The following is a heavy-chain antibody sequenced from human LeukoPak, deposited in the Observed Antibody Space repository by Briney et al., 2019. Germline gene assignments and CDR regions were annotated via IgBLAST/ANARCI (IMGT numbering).Heavy chain of an antibody. D-gene: IGHD6-13*01. CDR3: ARGRVSSSSWSSTYYYYFYMDV. CDR2: IYINGIT. CDR1: ADSITNYY. V-gene: IGHV4-4*07. Sequence: SETLSLTCSVSADSITNYYWNWIRHPAGKGLEWIGRIYINGITNYNPSLKSRVTMSRDTSKNHFSLELSSVTAADTAVYFCARGRVSSSSWSSTYYYYFYMDVWGKGTTVTVSS. J-gene: IGHJ6*03.